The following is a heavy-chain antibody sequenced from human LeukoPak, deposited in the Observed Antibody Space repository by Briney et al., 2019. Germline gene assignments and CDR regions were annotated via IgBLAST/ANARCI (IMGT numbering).Heavy chain of an antibody. V-gene: IGHV4-34*01. CDR3: ARYPYDSSGYYYSGFDY. J-gene: IGHJ4*02. CDR1: GFTFSLYT. Sequence: GSLRLSCAASGFTFSLYTMHWVRQAPGKGLEWIGEINHSGSTNYNPSLKSRVTISVDTSKNQFSLKLSSVTAADTAVYYCARYPYDSSGYYYSGFDYWGQGTLVTVSS. D-gene: IGHD3-22*01. CDR2: INHSGST.